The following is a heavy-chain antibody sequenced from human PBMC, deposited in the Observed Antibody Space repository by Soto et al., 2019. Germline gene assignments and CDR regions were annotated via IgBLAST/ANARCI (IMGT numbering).Heavy chain of an antibody. V-gene: IGHV1-8*01. D-gene: IGHD3-9*01. CDR3: AREESGRYFDWLLRDDAFDI. CDR1: GYTFTSYD. J-gene: IGHJ3*02. CDR2: MNPNSGNT. Sequence: QVQLVQSGAEVKKPGASVKVSCKASGYTFTSYDINWVRQATGQGLEWMGWMNPNSGNTGYAQKFQGRVTMTRNTSISTAYMELSSLRSEDTAVYYSAREESGRYFDWLLRDDAFDIWGQGTMVTVSS.